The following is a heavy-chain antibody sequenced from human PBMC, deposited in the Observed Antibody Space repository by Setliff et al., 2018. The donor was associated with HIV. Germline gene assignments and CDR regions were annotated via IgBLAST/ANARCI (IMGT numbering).Heavy chain of an antibody. D-gene: IGHD1-1*01. CDR2: LIPIFGTA. Sequence: SVKVSCKASGGTFSSYAISWVRQAPGQGLEWMGRLIPIFGTANYAQKFQGRVTITADKSTSTAYMELSSLRSEDTAVYYCARNPQPTGTPDYYYYYYMDVWGKGTTVTVSS. J-gene: IGHJ6*03. V-gene: IGHV1-69*06. CDR3: ARNPQPTGTPDYYYYYYMDV. CDR1: GGTFSSYA.